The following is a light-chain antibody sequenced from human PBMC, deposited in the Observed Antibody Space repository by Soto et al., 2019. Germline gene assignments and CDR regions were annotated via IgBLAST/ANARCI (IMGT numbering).Light chain of an antibody. Sequence: EIVLTQSPGTLSLSPGERATLSCRASHSVTSNYLAWYKQKPGQAPRLLIYAASGRASGIPDRFSGSGSGTDFLLTISRLEPEDFAVYYCQQYGSSPQPFGQGTRVDIK. CDR3: QQYGSSPQP. V-gene: IGKV3-20*01. CDR1: HSVTSNY. CDR2: AAS. J-gene: IGKJ1*01.